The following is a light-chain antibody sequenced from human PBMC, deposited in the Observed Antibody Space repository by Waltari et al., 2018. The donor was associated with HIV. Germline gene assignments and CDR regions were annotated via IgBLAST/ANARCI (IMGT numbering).Light chain of an antibody. CDR1: SSDVGGYNY. CDR3: SSYTTTSTWV. V-gene: IGLV2-14*01. J-gene: IGLJ3*02. Sequence: QSALTKPASVSGSPGQSITISCTGTSSDVGGYNYVSWYQQHPGKAPKVMIYEVSNRPSGVSNRFSGSKSGNTASLTIAGLQAEDEADYYCSSYTTTSTWVFGGGTKLTVL. CDR2: EVS.